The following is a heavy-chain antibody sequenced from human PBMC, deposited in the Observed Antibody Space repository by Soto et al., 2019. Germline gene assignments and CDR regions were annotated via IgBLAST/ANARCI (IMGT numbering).Heavy chain of an antibody. V-gene: IGHV3-33*01. J-gene: IGHJ6*02. CDR3: ARESGYSSGPFRNYYGMDV. Sequence: QVQLVESGGGVVQPGRSLRLSCAASGFTFSSYGMHWVRQAPGKGLEWVAVIWYDGSNKYYADSVKGRFTISRDNSKNTLYLQMNSLRAEDTAVYYCARESGYSSGPFRNYYGMDVWGQGNTVTVSS. CDR2: IWYDGSNK. D-gene: IGHD6-19*01. CDR1: GFTFSSYG.